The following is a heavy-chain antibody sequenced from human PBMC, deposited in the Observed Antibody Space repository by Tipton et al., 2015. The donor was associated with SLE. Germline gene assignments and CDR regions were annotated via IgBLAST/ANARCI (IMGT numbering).Heavy chain of an antibody. CDR2: IWYDGSNK. D-gene: IGHD5-18*01. V-gene: IGHV3-33*08. Sequence: SLRLSCAASGLTVSRHYMSWVRQAPGKGLEWVAVIWYDGSNKHYADSVKGRFTISRDNSKNTLYLQMNSLRAEDTAVYYCARDLYSYGYYYFDYGGQGILVTVSS. J-gene: IGHJ4*02. CDR1: GLTVSRHY. CDR3: ARDLYSYGYYYFDY.